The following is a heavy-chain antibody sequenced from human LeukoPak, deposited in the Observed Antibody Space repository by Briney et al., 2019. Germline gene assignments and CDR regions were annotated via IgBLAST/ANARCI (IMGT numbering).Heavy chain of an antibody. V-gene: IGHV4-39*01. CDR3: ARHGSAGTA. D-gene: IGHD6-13*01. CDR1: GGSIRGTSYY. Sequence: PETLSLTCTVSGGSIRGTSYYWGWIRQPPGKGLEWIGSFDYSGSTYYNASLNSRVTIAIDTANKQFSLKMTSVIDADTAVYYCARHGSAGTAWGQGTQVTVSS. J-gene: IGHJ5*02. CDR2: FDYSGST.